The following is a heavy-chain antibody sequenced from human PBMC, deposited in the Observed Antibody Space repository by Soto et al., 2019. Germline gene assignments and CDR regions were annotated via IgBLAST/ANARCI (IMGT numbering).Heavy chain of an antibody. V-gene: IGHV4-31*03. CDR1: GGSISSGGYY. CDR3: ARMYSSGWGHYYYGMDV. Sequence: SETLSLTCTVSGGSISSGGYYWSWIRQHPGKGLEWIGYIYYSGSTYYNPSLKSRVTISVDTSKNQFSLKLSSVTAADTAVYYCARMYSSGWGHYYYGMDVWGQGTTVTVSS. D-gene: IGHD6-19*01. CDR2: IYYSGST. J-gene: IGHJ6*02.